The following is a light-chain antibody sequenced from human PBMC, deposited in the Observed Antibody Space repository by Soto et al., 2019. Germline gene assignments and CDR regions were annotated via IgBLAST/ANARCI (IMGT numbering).Light chain of an antibody. CDR2: AAS. J-gene: IGKJ1*01. CDR1: QGIRYD. CDR3: LQDYGYPRT. V-gene: IGKV1-6*01. Sequence: IQMTQSPSSLSASVGDRVTITCRASQGIRYDVAWYQHKPGRAPKLLIYAASNLHSGVPSRFSGSGSGSDFTLTISSLQPEDFATYYCLQDYGYPRTFGQGTKVEI.